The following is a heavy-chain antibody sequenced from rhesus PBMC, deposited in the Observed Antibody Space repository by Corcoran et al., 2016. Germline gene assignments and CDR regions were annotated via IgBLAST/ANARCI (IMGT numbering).Heavy chain of an antibody. V-gene: IGHV4-122*02. CDR3: ARVGAPIYFDY. CDR2: ISYRGST. CDR1: GYSISSGYG. D-gene: IGHD1-44*02. Sequence: QLQLQESGPGLVKPSATQSLTCAVSGYSISSGYGWSGIRQPPGKGLAWIGHISYRGSTGYNPSLKSRVAISRDTSRNQFSLKLSSVTAADTAVYYCARVGAPIYFDYWGQGVLVTVSS. J-gene: IGHJ4*01.